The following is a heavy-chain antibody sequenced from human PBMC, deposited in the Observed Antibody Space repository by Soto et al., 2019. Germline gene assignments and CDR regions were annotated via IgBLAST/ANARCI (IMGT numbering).Heavy chain of an antibody. CDR1: GFTFSDYY. CDR2: ISSSSSYT. Sequence: GGSLRLSCAASGFTFSDYYMSWIRQAPGKGLEWVSYISSSSSYTSYADSVKGRFSISRDNIKNFLYLQMDSLRAEDTAIYYCAEKQWGPPGNSYFDSWGQGVLVTVSS. V-gene: IGHV3-11*06. CDR3: AEKQWGPPGNSYFDS. D-gene: IGHD1-26*01. J-gene: IGHJ4*02.